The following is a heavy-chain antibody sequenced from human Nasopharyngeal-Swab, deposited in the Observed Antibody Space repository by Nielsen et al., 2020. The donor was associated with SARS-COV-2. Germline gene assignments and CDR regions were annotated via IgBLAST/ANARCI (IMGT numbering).Heavy chain of an antibody. J-gene: IGHJ6*02. CDR2: IYYSGST. Sequence: GSLRLSCTVSGGSISSYYWSWIRQPPGKGLEWIGYIYYSGSTNYNPSLKSRVTMSVDTSKNQFSLKLSSVTAADTAVYYCAREMGIAAAGGYYYYYGMDVWGQGTTVTVSS. CDR1: GGSISSYY. CDR3: AREMGIAAAGGYYYYYGMDV. V-gene: IGHV4-59*12. D-gene: IGHD6-13*01.